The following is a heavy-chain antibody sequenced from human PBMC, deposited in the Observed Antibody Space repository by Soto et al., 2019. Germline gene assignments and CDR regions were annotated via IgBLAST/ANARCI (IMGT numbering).Heavy chain of an antibody. D-gene: IGHD3-22*01. Sequence: PSETLSLTCTVSGGSLSNYNWNWVRQSAGKGLEWIGRIYSNGKAYYNPSLKGRVTMSLDTSKNQFSLKLSSVTAADTAVYYCARDLLTPNYYDSSGFWFDPWGQGTLVTVSS. CDR1: GGSLSNYN. CDR2: IYSNGKA. V-gene: IGHV4-4*07. CDR3: ARDLLTPNYYDSSGFWFDP. J-gene: IGHJ5*02.